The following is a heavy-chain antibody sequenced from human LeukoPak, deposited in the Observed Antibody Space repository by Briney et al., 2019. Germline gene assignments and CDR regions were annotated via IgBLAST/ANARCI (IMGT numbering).Heavy chain of an antibody. CDR3: ARGPLSLYYYYGMDV. CDR2: INHSGST. V-gene: IGHV4-34*01. CDR1: GGSFSGYY. J-gene: IGHJ6*02. Sequence: PSETLSLTCAVYGGSFSGYYWSWIRQPPGKGLEWIGEINHSGSTNYNPSLKSRVTISVDTSKNQFSLKLSSVTAADTAVYYCARGPLSLYYYYGMDVWGQGTTVTVSS.